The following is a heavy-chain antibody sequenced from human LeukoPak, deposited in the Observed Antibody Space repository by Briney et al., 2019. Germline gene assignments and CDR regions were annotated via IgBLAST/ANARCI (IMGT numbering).Heavy chain of an antibody. V-gene: IGHV4-59*12. D-gene: IGHD5-12*01. J-gene: IGHJ4*02. CDR2: IYYSGST. Sequence: SETLSLICTVSGGSISSYYWSWIRQPPGKGLEWIGYIYYSGSTNYNPSLKSRVTISVDTSKNQFSLKLSSVTAADTAMYYCARYRGASGYHFDYWGQGTLVTVSS. CDR3: ARYRGASGYHFDY. CDR1: GGSISSYY.